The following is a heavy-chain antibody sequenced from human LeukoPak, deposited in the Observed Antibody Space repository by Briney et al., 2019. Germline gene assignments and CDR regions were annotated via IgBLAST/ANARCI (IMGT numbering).Heavy chain of an antibody. CDR2: FNPSVATT. CDR3: ARVQYSYGQSGAFDI. CDR1: GYTFTNYY. Sequence: GASVKVSCKASGYTFTNYYIHWVRQAPGQGLEWMGIFNPSVATTNYAQKFQGRVTMTRDMSTATVYMDLSSLRSEDTAVYYCARVQYSYGQSGAFDIWGQGTMVTVSS. V-gene: IGHV1-46*01. J-gene: IGHJ3*02. D-gene: IGHD5-18*01.